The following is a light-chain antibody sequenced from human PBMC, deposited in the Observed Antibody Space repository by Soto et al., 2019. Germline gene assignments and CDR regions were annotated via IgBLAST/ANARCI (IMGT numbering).Light chain of an antibody. J-gene: IGLJ1*01. CDR2: DVS. V-gene: IGLV2-14*01. CDR1: RSDIDAYNY. Sequence: QSVLTQPASVSGSPGQSITISCTGTRSDIDAYNYVSWYQQHPGKAPKLMIYDVSNRPSGISNRLSGSKSGNTASLTISGLQAEDEADYYCGSYTTSSNYVFGTGTKVTVL. CDR3: GSYTTSSNYV.